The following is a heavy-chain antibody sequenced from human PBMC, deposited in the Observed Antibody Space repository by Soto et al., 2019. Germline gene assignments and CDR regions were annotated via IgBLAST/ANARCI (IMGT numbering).Heavy chain of an antibody. D-gene: IGHD5-12*01. CDR2: ISYDGSNK. Sequence: VGSLRLSCAASGFTFSSYGMHWVRQAPGKGLEWVAVISYDGSNKYYADSVKGRFTISRDNSKNTLYLQMNSLRAEDTAVYYCAKDRLATIGNWFDPWGQGTLVTVSS. V-gene: IGHV3-30*18. CDR3: AKDRLATIGNWFDP. CDR1: GFTFSSYG. J-gene: IGHJ5*02.